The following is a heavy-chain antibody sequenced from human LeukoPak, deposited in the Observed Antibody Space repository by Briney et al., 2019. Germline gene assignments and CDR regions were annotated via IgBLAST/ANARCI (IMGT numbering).Heavy chain of an antibody. D-gene: IGHD3-10*01. CDR3: ARVGVRGAPGY. Sequence: PSETLSLTCAVYGGSFSGYYWSWIRQPPGKGLEWIGEINHSGSTNYNPSLKSRVTISVDTSKNQFSLKLSSVTAADTAVYYCARVGVRGAPGYWGQGTLVTVSS. CDR2: INHSGST. J-gene: IGHJ4*02. CDR1: GGSFSGYY. V-gene: IGHV4-34*01.